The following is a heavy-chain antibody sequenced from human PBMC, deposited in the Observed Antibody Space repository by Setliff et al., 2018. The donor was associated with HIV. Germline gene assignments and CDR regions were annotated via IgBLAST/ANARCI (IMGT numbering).Heavy chain of an antibody. D-gene: IGHD3-3*01. Sequence: SETLSLTCAVYGGSFTTYYWSWIRQTPGKGLEWIGENNHGGSTNYNPSPKSQVTISVDRSKNQFFLKLTSVTAADTAVYYCARGSYRGSGYFVRYFDSWAQGMLVTVSS. V-gene: IGHV4-34*01. CDR3: ARGSYRGSGYFVRYFDS. CDR2: NNHGGST. J-gene: IGHJ4*02. CDR1: GGSFTTYY.